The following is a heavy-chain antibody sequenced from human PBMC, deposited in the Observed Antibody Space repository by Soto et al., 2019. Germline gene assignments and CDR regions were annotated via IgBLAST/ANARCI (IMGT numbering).Heavy chain of an antibody. V-gene: IGHV1-69*13. Sequence: SVKVSCKASGGTFSSYAISWVRQAPGQGLEWMGGIIPIFGTANYAQKFQGRVTITADESTSTTYMELSSLRSEDTAVYYCARHMIVVVNRAFDYWGQGTLVTVSS. CDR2: IIPIFGTA. CDR1: GGTFSSYA. D-gene: IGHD3-22*01. CDR3: ARHMIVVVNRAFDY. J-gene: IGHJ4*02.